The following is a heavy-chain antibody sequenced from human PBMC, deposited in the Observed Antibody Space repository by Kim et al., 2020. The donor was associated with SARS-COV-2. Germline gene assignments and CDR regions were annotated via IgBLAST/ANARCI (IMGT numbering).Heavy chain of an antibody. Sequence: GGSLRLSCAASGFTFSSYGMHWVRQAPGKGLEWVAVISYDGSNKYYADSVKGRFTISRDNSKNTLYLQMNSLRAEDTAVYYCAKTTHYTEGWFDPWGQGTLVTVSS. J-gene: IGHJ5*02. V-gene: IGHV3-30*18. CDR3: AKTTHYTEGWFDP. CDR2: ISYDGSNK. D-gene: IGHD3-3*01. CDR1: GFTFSSYG.